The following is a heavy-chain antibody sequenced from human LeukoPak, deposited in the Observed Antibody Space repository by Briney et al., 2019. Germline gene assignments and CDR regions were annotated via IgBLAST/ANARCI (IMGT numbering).Heavy chain of an antibody. D-gene: IGHD6-6*01. V-gene: IGHV1-2*06. CDR1: GYTFTGYY. CDR3: ARAYSTSSPFDY. J-gene: IGHJ4*02. Sequence: ASVKVSCKASGYTFTGYYMHWVRQAPGQGLEWMGRINPSSGGTSYTQKFQGRVTMTGDTSMSTVYLELSSLRSEDTAVYYCARAYSTSSPFDYWGQGTLVTVSS. CDR2: INPSSGGT.